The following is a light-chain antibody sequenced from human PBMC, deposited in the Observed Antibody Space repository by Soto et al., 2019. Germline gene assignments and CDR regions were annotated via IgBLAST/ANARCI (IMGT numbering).Light chain of an antibody. CDR2: EVS. J-gene: IGLJ2*01. CDR1: SSDVGDYNY. Sequence: QSVLTQPPSASGSPGQSVTISCTGTSSDVGDYNYVSWYQQHAGKAPKVMIYEVSKRPSGVPDRFSGSKSGNTASLTVSGLQAEDEADYYCSSYAGSNNLIFGGGTKLTVL. CDR3: SSYAGSNNLI. V-gene: IGLV2-8*01.